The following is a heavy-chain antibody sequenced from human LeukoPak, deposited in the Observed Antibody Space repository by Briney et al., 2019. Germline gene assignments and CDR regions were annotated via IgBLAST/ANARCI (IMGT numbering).Heavy chain of an antibody. Sequence: GDSLRLSCRAFGFTFGRHWMSWVRQAPGKGPEWVANIREDGSEKFYANSVKGRFTISRDNAKNSLYLQMNSLTVDDTAVYYCAIDLWLGQRGLFYFEYWGQGAPVTVAS. CDR2: IREDGSEK. J-gene: IGHJ4*02. CDR1: GFTFGRHW. D-gene: IGHD3-22*01. V-gene: IGHV3-7*01. CDR3: AIDLWLGQRGLFYFEY.